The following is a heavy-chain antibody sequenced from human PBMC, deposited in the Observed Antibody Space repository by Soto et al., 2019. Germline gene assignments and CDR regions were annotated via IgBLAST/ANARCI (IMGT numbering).Heavy chain of an antibody. V-gene: IGHV4-4*02. CDR1: GGTVASSHW. D-gene: IGHD2-21*02. CDR2: VYHTGDT. CDR3: AREIVTAGGNNYFDP. Sequence: QVQLQESGPRLVKPSGSLSLTCGVSGGTVASSHWWSWVRQSPGGGLDWIGNVYHTGDTNFNPSLQSRVTISVDKSNKQFSLRLNSLTAADTAVYFCAREIVTAGGNNYFDPWGPGTLVTVS. J-gene: IGHJ5*02.